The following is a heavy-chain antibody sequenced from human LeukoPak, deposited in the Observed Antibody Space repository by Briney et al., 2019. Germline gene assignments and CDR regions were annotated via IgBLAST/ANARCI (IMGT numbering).Heavy chain of an antibody. J-gene: IGHJ5*02. CDR1: GYTFTGYY. CDR3: ARVVVGGYNWFDP. Sequence: ASVKVSCKASGYTFTGYYMHWVRQAAGQGLEWMGWINPNSGGTNYAQKFQGRVTMTRDTSISTAYMELSRLRSDDTAVYYCARVVVGGYNWFDPWGQGTLVTVSS. CDR2: INPNSGGT. D-gene: IGHD2-21*01. V-gene: IGHV1-2*02.